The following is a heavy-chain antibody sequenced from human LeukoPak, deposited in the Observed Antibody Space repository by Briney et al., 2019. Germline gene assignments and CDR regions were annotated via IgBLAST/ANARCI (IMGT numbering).Heavy chain of an antibody. V-gene: IGHV3-15*01. D-gene: IGHD4-17*01. CDR1: GFTFSSYA. CDR2: IKNKIDGGTT. CDR3: NTDGDYGDYVDS. Sequence: GGSLRLSCAASGFTFSSYAMSWVRQAPGKGLEWVGRIKNKIDGGTTDYAAPVKGRFTISRDDSKNTVYLQMNSLKSEDTALYYCNTDGDYGDYVDSWGQGTLVTVSS. J-gene: IGHJ4*02.